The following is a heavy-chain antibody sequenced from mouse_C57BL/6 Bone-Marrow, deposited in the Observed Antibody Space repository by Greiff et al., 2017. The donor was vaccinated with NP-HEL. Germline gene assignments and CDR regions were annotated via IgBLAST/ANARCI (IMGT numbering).Heavy chain of an antibody. CDR1: GYTFTDYN. V-gene: IGHV1-18*01. J-gene: IGHJ2*01. D-gene: IGHD2-4*01. CDR2: INPNNGGT. Sequence: EVQGVESGPELVKPGASVKIPCKASGYTFTDYNMDWGKQSHGKSLEWIGDINPNNGGTIYNQKFKGKATLTVDKSSSTAYMELRSLTSEDTAVYYYARPYDYFFFDYWGQGTTLTVSS. CDR3: ARPYDYFFFDY.